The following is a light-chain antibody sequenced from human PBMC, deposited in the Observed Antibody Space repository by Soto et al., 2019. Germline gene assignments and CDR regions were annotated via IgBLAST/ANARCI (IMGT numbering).Light chain of an antibody. CDR2: EVT. V-gene: IGLV2-14*01. CDR3: SSHADIYTWV. CDR1: SRDIGNYNY. J-gene: IGLJ3*02. Sequence: QSALTQPASVSGSPGQSITISCTGTSRDIGNYNYVSWYQHHPGKAPKLIIYEVTDRPSGVFNRFSASKSGNTASLTISGLQAEDEADYYCSSHADIYTWVFGGGTKLTVL.